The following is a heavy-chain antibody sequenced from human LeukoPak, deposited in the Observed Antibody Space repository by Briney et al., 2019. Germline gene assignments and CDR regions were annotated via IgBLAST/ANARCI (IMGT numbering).Heavy chain of an antibody. V-gene: IGHV3-30*07. CDR1: GFIFNSYA. J-gene: IGHJ4*02. D-gene: IGHD3-3*01. CDR2: MSFDGNYE. Sequence: GGSLRLSCAASGFIFNSYAMHWVRQAPGKGLEWVAVMSFDGNYEYYADSVRGRFTISRDNSKSTLYLQMNSLRAEDTAVYYCAKDGIPDGFYSVDSWGQGALVTVSS. CDR3: AKDGIPDGFYSVDS.